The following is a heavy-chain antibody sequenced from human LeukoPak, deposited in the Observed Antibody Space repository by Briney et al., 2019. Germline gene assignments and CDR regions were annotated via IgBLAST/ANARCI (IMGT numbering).Heavy chain of an antibody. J-gene: IGHJ4*02. CDR1: GFTFSDYY. CDR2: ISSRGKTT. V-gene: IGHV3-11*01. D-gene: IGHD5-24*01. CDR3: ARGRDGYKY. Sequence: KPGGSLRLSCAASGFTFSDYYMSWIRQAPGKGLEWLSYISSRGKTTHFADSVKGRFSVSRDNTNNTLYVQMSSLRAEDTAVYFFARGRDGYKYWGQGTLVTVSS.